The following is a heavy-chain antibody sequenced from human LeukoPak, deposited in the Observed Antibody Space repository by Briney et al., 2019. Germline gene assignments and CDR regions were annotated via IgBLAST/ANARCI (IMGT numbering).Heavy chain of an antibody. Sequence: PGGSLRLSCAASGFTFSSYAMSWVRQAPGKGLEWVSGINWNGGSTGYADSVKGRFTISRDNAKNSLYLQMDSLRAEDTALYYCARVGPPGYSSGWFNYYYMDVWGKGTTVTVSS. CDR2: INWNGGST. J-gene: IGHJ6*03. V-gene: IGHV3-20*04. CDR3: ARVGPPGYSSGWFNYYYMDV. D-gene: IGHD6-19*01. CDR1: GFTFSSYA.